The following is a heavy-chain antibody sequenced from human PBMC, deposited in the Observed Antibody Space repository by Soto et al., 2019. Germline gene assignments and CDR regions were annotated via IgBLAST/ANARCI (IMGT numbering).Heavy chain of an antibody. V-gene: IGHV3-74*01. Sequence: EVQLVESGGGLVQPGGSLRLSCAASGFTFSSYWMHWVRQAPGKGLVWVSRSNSDGSSTSYADSVKGRFTISRDNAKNPRYLQRNRLRADVTAVYYCARGRADSAAYYYYYMDVCGKGTTVTVSS. D-gene: IGHD1-26*01. CDR2: SNSDGSST. CDR3: ARGRADSAAYYYYYMDV. CDR1: GFTFSSYW. J-gene: IGHJ6*03.